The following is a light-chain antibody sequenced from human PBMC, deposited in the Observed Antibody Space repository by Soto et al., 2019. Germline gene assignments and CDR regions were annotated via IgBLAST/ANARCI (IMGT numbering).Light chain of an antibody. Sequence: DIQMTQSPSTLSAPVGDRVTITCRSSQSISSWLAWYQQKPGKAPKLLIYKASSLESGVPSRFSGSGSGTEFTLTISSLQPDDFATYYCQQYNSYSRTFGQ. CDR2: KAS. CDR1: QSISSW. J-gene: IGKJ2*01. V-gene: IGKV1-5*03. CDR3: QQYNSYSRT.